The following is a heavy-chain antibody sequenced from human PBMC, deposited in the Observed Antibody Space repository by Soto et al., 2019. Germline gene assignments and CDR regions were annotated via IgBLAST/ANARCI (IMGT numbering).Heavy chain of an antibody. J-gene: IGHJ4*02. CDR3: TSHRGYSYGTEFELGY. V-gene: IGHV3-73*01. CDR1: GFTFSGSA. CDR2: IRSKANSYAT. D-gene: IGHD5-18*01. Sequence: SLRLSCAASGFTFSGSAMHWVRQASGKGLERVGRIRSKANSYATAYAASVKGRFTISRDDSKNTAYLQMNSLKTEDTAVYYCTSHRGYSYGTEFELGYWGQGTLVTVSS.